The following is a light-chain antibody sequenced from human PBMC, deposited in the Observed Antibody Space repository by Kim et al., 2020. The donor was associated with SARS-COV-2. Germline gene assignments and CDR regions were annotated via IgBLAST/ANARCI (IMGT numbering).Light chain of an antibody. V-gene: IGLV3-21*04. CDR3: QMWDTTTSHHLWV. CDR1: NIGSKS. Sequence: SYELTQPPSVSVAPGTTATITCGGNNIGSKSVHWYQQKPGQAPVLVMYFDSDRPSGIPERFSGSNSGNAATLTISRVEAGDEAHYYCQMWDTTTSHHLWVFGGGTQLTVL. CDR2: FDS. J-gene: IGLJ3*02.